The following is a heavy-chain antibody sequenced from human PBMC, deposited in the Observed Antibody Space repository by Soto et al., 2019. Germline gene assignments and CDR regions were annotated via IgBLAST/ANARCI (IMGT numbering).Heavy chain of an antibody. D-gene: IGHD3-10*01. V-gene: IGHV4-59*08. CDR1: GGSISSYY. CDR3: ARQGFGPLHGLVDV. J-gene: IGHJ6*02. Sequence: QVQLQESGPGLVKPSETLSLSCTVSGGSISSYYWSWFRQSPGKRMEWIGYVHHSWGSSYNPSLQSRVAISLYTSKSQVSLKVTSVTATDTAVYYCARQGFGPLHGLVDVWGQGTTVTVSS. CDR2: VHHSWGS.